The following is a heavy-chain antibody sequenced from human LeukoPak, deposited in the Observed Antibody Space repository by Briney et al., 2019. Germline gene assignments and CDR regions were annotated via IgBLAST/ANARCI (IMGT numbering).Heavy chain of an antibody. CDR2: IKQDGSEK. Sequence: GGSLRLSCAASGFTFSSYWMSWVRQAPGEGLEWVANIKQDGSEKYYVDSVKGRFTISRDNAKNSLYLQMNSLRAEDTAVYYCAKDQYYGSGSYPFWGQGTPVTVSS. CDR3: AKDQYYGSGSYPF. J-gene: IGHJ4*02. CDR1: GFTFSSYW. D-gene: IGHD3-10*01. V-gene: IGHV3-7*01.